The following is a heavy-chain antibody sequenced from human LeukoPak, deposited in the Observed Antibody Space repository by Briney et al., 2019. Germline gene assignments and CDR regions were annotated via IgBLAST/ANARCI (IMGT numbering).Heavy chain of an antibody. V-gene: IGHV4-39*07. CDR1: GGSLSSSSHF. CDR2: IHYSGST. Sequence: SETLSLTCTVSGGSLSSSSHFWGWIRQPPGKGLEYIGNIHYSGSTYYNPSLKSRVTMSVDTSKNQFSLKLSSVTAADTAVYYCARLVWNGGNYYYFDYWGQGTLVTVSS. CDR3: ARLVWNGGNYYYFDY. D-gene: IGHD3-16*01. J-gene: IGHJ4*02.